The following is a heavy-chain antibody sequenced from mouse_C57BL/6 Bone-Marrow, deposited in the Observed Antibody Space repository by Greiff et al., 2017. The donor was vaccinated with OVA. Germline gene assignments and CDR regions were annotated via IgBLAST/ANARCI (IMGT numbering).Heavy chain of an antibody. V-gene: IGHV10-1*01. J-gene: IGHJ4*01. CDR3: VRLWPSYAMDY. D-gene: IGHD1-1*02. CDR2: IRSKSNNYAT. Sequence: VQLKESGGGLVQPKGSLKLSCAASGFSFNTYAMNWVRQAPGKGLEWVARIRSKSNNYATYYADSVKDRFTISRDDSESMLYLQMNNLKTEDTAMYYCVRLWPSYAMDYWGQGTSVTVSS. CDR1: GFSFNTYA.